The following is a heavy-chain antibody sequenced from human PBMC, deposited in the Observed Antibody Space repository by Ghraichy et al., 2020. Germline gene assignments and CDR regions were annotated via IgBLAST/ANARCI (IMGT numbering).Heavy chain of an antibody. V-gene: IGHV3-23*01. J-gene: IGHJ3*02. CDR3: AKDGMTTVTTFTAFDI. D-gene: IGHD4-11*01. CDR2: ISGSGGST. CDR1: GFTFSSYA. Sequence: GGSLRLSCAASGFTFSSYAMSWVRQAPGKGLEWVSAISGSGGSTYYADSVKGRFTISRDNSKNTLYLQMNSLRAEDTAVYYCAKDGMTTVTTFTAFDIWGQGTMVTVSS.